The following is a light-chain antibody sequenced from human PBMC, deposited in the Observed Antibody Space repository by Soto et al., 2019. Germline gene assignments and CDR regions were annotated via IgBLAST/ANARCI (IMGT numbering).Light chain of an antibody. CDR1: QNIYNY. Sequence: DVQMTQSPSSLSASVGDRVTVTCRTSQNIYNYLNWYQQKPGKAPNLLMYTASNLQSGVPSRFSGSGSGTDFTLTISCLQSEDFATYYCQQYYSFPLFGGGTTV. CDR3: QQYYSFPL. CDR2: TAS. J-gene: IGKJ4*01. V-gene: IGKV1-39*01.